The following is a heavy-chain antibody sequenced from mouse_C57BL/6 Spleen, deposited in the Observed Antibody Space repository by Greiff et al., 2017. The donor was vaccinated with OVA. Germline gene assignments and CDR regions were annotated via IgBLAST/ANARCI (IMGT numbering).Heavy chain of an antibody. CDR2: IRSKSNNYAT. D-gene: IGHD1-1*01. V-gene: IGHV10-1*01. J-gene: IGHJ3*01. CDR3: VRQDYGSSAWFAY. CDR1: GFSFNTYA. Sequence: DVHLVESGGGLVQPKGSLKLSCAASGFSFNTYAMNWVRQAPGKGLEWVARIRSKSNNYATYYADSVKDRFTISRDDSESMLYLQMNNLKTEDTAMYYCVRQDYGSSAWFAYWGQGTLVTVSA.